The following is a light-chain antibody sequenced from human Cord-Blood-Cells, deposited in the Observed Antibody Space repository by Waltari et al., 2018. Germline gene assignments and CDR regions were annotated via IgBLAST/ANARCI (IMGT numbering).Light chain of an antibody. CDR3: QQYDNLPT. J-gene: IGKJ1*01. CDR2: DAS. V-gene: IGKV1-33*01. Sequence: DIQMTQSPSSLSASVGDRVTITCQARQDISNYLNWYQQKPGKAPKLLIYDASNLETGVPSRFSRSSSGTDFIFTISSLQPDDIATYYCQQYDNLPTFGQGTKVEIK. CDR1: QDISNY.